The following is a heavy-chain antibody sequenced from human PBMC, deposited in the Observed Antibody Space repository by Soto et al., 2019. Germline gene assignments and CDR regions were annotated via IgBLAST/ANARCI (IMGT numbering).Heavy chain of an antibody. CDR1: GFTFRNYG. CDR3: ARDLRDSYGYHSLDY. Sequence: GGSLRLSCAGSGFTFRNYGMHWVRQAPGKGPEWVAVISYDGSNKYYADSVKGRFTISRDNSKNTLYLQMNSLRAEDTAVYYCARDLRDSYGYHSLDYWGQGTLVTVSS. D-gene: IGHD5-18*01. CDR2: ISYDGSNK. V-gene: IGHV3-30*03. J-gene: IGHJ4*02.